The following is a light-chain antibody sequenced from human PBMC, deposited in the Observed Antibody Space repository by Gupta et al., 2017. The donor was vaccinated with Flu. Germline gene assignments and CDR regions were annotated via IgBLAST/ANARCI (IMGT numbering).Light chain of an antibody. J-gene: IGLJ3*02. CDR1: NSNIGTNT. CDR2: TNS. CDR3: AAWDYSLNGWV. V-gene: IGLV1-44*01. Sequence: QSVLTQPPSASGTPGQRVTISCSGSNSNIGTNTVNWYQQLPGTAHKLLIYTNSQRPSGVPDRFSGSKSGTSASLAISGLRSDDEADYYCAAWDYSLNGWVFGGGTKLTVL.